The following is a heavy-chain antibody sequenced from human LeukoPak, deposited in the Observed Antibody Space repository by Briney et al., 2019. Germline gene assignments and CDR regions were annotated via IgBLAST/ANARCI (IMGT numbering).Heavy chain of an antibody. J-gene: IGHJ6*03. Sequence: ASVKVSCKASGYTFTSYDINWVRQATGQGLEWMGWMNPNSGNPGYAQKFQGRVTMTRNTSISTAYMELSSLRSEDTAVYYCARGPPGGYYMDVWGKGTTVTVSS. V-gene: IGHV1-8*01. CDR1: GYTFTSYD. CDR3: ARGPPGGYYMDV. CDR2: MNPNSGNP. D-gene: IGHD2-8*02.